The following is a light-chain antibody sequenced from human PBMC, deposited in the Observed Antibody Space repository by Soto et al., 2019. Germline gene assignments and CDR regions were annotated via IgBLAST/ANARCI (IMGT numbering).Light chain of an antibody. CDR3: QKYNSAPRT. CDR1: PGIANY. J-gene: IGKJ1*01. V-gene: IGKV1-27*01. Sequence: DIQMTQSPSSLSASVGDRVTITCRASPGIANYLAWYQHKPGKVPNLLIYTASTLQSGVPSRFSGSGSGTDFTLTISSLQPEDAATYYCQKYNSAPRTFGQGTKVDIK. CDR2: TAS.